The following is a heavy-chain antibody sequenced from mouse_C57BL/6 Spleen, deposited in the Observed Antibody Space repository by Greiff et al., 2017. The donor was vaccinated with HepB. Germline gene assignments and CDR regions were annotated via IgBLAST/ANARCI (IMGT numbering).Heavy chain of an antibody. J-gene: IGHJ1*03. Sequence: VQLQQSGAELVKPGASVKISCKASGYAFSSYWMNWVKQRPGKGLEWIGQIYPGDGDTNYNGKFKGKATLTADKSSSTAYMQLSSLTSEDSAVYFCARRRGYYYGSSYDWYFDVWGTGTTVTVSS. CDR1: GYAFSSYW. CDR3: ARRRGYYYGSSYDWYFDV. CDR2: IYPGDGDT. V-gene: IGHV1-80*01. D-gene: IGHD1-1*01.